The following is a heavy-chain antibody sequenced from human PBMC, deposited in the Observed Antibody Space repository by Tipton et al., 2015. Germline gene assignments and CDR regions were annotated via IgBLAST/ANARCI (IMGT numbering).Heavy chain of an antibody. CDR1: SGSIISSSYS. CDR2: IYYSGTT. J-gene: IGHJ3*02. V-gene: IGHV4-39*01. D-gene: IGHD3-10*01. CDR3: ARPRGPMIREAFDI. Sequence: TLSLTCTVSSGSIISSSYSWGWIRQPPGKGLEWIGSIYYSGTTYYNPSLKSRVTISADTSKNQFSLNLSSLTAADTAIYYCARPRGPMIREAFDIWGQGTMVTVSS.